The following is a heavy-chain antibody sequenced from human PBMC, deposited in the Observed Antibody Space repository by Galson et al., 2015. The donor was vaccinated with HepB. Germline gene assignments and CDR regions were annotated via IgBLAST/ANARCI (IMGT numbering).Heavy chain of an antibody. D-gene: IGHD2-2*01. V-gene: IGHV3-21*01. CDR1: GFTFSSYS. CDR3: ARYCSSTSCYLHYGMDV. CDR2: ISSSSSYI. Sequence: SLRLSCAASGFTFSSYSMNWVRQAPGKGLEWVSSISSSSSYIYYADSVKGRFTISRDNAKNSLYLQMNSLRAEDTAVYYCARYCSSTSCYLHYGMDVWGQGTTVTVSS. J-gene: IGHJ6*02.